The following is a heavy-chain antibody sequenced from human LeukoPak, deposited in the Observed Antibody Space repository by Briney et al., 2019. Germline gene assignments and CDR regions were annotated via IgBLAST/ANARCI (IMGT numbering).Heavy chain of an antibody. CDR2: FDPEDGET. CDR3: ATAVVVAYYFDY. D-gene: IGHD2-15*01. V-gene: IGHV1-24*01. J-gene: IGHJ4*02. Sequence: ASVKVSCKVSGYTLTELSMHWVRQVPGKGLEWMGGFDPEDGETIYAQKFQGRVTMTEDTSTDTAYMELSSLRSEDTAVYYCATAVVVAYYFDYWGQGTVVTVSS. CDR1: GYTLTELS.